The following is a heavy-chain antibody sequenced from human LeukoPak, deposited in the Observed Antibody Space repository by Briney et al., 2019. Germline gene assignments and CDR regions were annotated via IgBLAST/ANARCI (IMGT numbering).Heavy chain of an antibody. CDR1: GYTFTGYY. CDR2: INPNSGGT. J-gene: IGHJ2*01. Sequence: ASVKVSCKASGYTFTGYYMHWVRQAPGQGLEWMGWINPNSGGTNYAQKFQGRVTMTRDTSISTAYMELSRLRSDETAVYYCARAPVHTAIDPRAGPGVGLYFDLWGRGTLVTVSS. D-gene: IGHD5-18*01. CDR3: ARAPVHTAIDPRAGPGVGLYFDL. V-gene: IGHV1-2*02.